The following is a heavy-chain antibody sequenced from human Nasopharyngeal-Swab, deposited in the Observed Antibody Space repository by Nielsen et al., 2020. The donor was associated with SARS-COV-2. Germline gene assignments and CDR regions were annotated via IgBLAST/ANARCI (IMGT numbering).Heavy chain of an antibody. V-gene: IGHV4-34*01. D-gene: IGHD3-22*01. CDR2: INHSGST. CDR3: ARLQITMIVVVITRGWFDP. CDR1: GGSFSGYY. Sequence: SETLSLTCAVYGGSFSGYYWSWIRQPPGKGLEWIGVINHSGSTNYNPSLKSRVTISVDTSKNQFSLKLSSVTAADTAVYYCARLQITMIVVVITRGWFDPWGQGTLVTVSS. J-gene: IGHJ5*02.